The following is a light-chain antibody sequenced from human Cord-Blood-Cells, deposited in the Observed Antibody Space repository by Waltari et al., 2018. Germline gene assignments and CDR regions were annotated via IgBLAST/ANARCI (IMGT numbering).Light chain of an antibody. CDR3: QQYGSSPPT. J-gene: IGKJ1*01. CDR1: QSVSSSY. Sequence: ENVLTQSPRTLSLSPGERATLSCRASQSVSSSYLAWYQQTPGQAPRLLIYGASSRATGIPDRFSGSGSGTDFTLTISRLEPEDFAVYYCQQYGSSPPTFGQGTKVEIK. CDR2: GAS. V-gene: IGKV3-20*01.